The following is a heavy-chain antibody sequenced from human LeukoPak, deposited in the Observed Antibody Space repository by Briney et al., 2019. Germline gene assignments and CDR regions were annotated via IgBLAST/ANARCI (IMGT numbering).Heavy chain of an antibody. V-gene: IGHV4-59*08. J-gene: IGHJ4*02. CDR3: ARYCKDNSCYSKALDY. Sequence: SETLSLTCTVFGGSISGYYWSWIRQPPGKGLEWIGCIYYSGLTNYNPSLKSRVTISVDTSKNQFSLKLSSVTAADTAVYYCARYCKDNSCYSKALDYWGQGTLVTVSS. D-gene: IGHD2/OR15-2a*01. CDR1: GGSISGYY. CDR2: IYYSGLT.